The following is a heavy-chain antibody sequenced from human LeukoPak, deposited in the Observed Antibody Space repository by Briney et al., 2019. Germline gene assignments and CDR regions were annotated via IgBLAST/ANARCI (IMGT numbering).Heavy chain of an antibody. Sequence: GGSLRLSCAASGFTFRSYSMNWVRQAPGKGLEWVSVISGSGTNTYYADSVRGRFTISRDNSKNTLYLQMDSLRAEDTALYYCAKENPHNDYWGQGTLVTVSS. CDR1: GFTFRSYS. CDR3: AKENPHNDY. V-gene: IGHV3-23*01. J-gene: IGHJ4*02. CDR2: ISGSGTNT.